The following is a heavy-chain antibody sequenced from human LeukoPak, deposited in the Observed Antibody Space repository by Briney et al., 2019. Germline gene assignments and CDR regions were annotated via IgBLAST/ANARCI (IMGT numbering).Heavy chain of an antibody. Sequence: GGSLRLSCEASGFTFSSAAMTWVRQAPGKGLQWVSLISNSGANTYYADSVKGRFTISRDDSKDTLYLLMDSLRAEDTAVYYCAKDIQAANWGQGTLVTVSS. V-gene: IGHV3-23*01. D-gene: IGHD5-18*01. CDR1: GFTFSSAA. CDR3: AKDIQAAN. CDR2: ISNSGANT. J-gene: IGHJ4*02.